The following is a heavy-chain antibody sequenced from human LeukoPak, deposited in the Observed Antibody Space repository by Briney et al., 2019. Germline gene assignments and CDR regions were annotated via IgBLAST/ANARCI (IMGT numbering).Heavy chain of an antibody. J-gene: IGHJ4*02. D-gene: IGHD5-18*01. CDR2: FHGGLI. CDR1: GGSISSDNYY. V-gene: IGHV4-39*07. CDR3: ARGRRGYGYVDY. Sequence: SETLSLTCIVSGGSISSDNYYWSWIRQPPGEELEEIGSFHGGLIFYKSSLTSRVTISVDTSKSQFSLKLSSVTAADTAVYYCARGRRGYGYVDYWGQGTLVTVSS.